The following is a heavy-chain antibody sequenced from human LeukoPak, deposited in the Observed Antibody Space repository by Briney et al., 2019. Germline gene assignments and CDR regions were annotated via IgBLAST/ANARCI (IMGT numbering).Heavy chain of an antibody. J-gene: IGHJ5*02. CDR1: GFTFSSYA. Sequence: GGSLRLSCAASGFTFSSYAMHWVRQAPGKGLEWVAVISYDGSNKYYADSVKGRFTISRDNSKNTLYLQMNSLRAEDTAVYYCARVREQQWRYNWFDPWGQGTLVTVSS. V-gene: IGHV3-30-3*01. CDR3: ARVREQQWRYNWFDP. D-gene: IGHD6-19*01. CDR2: ISYDGSNK.